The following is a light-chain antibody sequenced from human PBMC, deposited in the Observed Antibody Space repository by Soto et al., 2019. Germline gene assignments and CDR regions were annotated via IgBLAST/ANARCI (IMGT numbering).Light chain of an antibody. CDR1: QGISNY. J-gene: IGKJ3*01. V-gene: IGKV1-27*01. Sequence: DIQMTQSPSSLSASVGDRVTITCRASQGISNYLAWYQQKPGKVPKLLIYAASTLQSGVPSRFSGSGSGTDFALTISSLQPEDVATYYCQKYNSAPLRTFGPGTKVDIK. CDR2: AAS. CDR3: QKYNSAPLRT.